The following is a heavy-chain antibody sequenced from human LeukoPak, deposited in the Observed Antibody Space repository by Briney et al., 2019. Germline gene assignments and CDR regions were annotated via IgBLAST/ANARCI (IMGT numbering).Heavy chain of an antibody. V-gene: IGHV1-2*02. J-gene: IGHJ4*02. CDR3: ARELGFCSSTSCPLYHY. Sequence: ASVKVSCKASGYTLTGYYIHWVRQAPGQGLEWMGWINPNNGGTNYAQKFYGRVTMTRDTSITTAYMELNRLTSDDTAAYYCARELGFCSSTSCPLYHYWGQGTLVTVSS. CDR1: GYTLTGYY. D-gene: IGHD2-2*01. CDR2: INPNNGGT.